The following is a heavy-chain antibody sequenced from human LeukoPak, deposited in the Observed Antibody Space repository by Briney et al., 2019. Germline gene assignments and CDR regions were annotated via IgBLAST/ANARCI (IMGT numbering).Heavy chain of an antibody. J-gene: IGHJ4*02. CDR1: GGSISSSNW. Sequence: SGTLSLTCAVSGGSISSSNWWSWVRQPPGKGLEWIGEIYHSGSTYYNPSLKSRVTISVDTSKNQFSLKLSSVTAADTAVYYCAASPSRRFDYWGQGTLVTVSS. CDR3: AASPSRRFDY. D-gene: IGHD2-2*01. V-gene: IGHV4-4*02. CDR2: IYHSGST.